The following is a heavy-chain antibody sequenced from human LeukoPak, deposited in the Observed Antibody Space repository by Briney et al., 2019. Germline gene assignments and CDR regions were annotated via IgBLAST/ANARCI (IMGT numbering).Heavy chain of an antibody. CDR3: ATAYSKGPVDY. Sequence: ASVKVSCKVSGYTLTELSMHWARQAPGKGLEWMGLVDPEDGETIYAEKFQGRVTITADTSTDTAYMELSSLRSEDTAVYYCATAYSKGPVDYWGQGTLVTVSS. J-gene: IGHJ4*02. V-gene: IGHV1-24*01. CDR2: VDPEDGET. D-gene: IGHD4-11*01. CDR1: GYTLTELS.